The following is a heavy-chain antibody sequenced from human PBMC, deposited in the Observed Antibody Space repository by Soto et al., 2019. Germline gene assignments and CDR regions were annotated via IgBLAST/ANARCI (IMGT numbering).Heavy chain of an antibody. CDR3: ARRGSGSYYDY. D-gene: IGHD1-26*01. CDR1: GFTFSSYA. Sequence: EVQLLESGGGLVQPGGSLRLSCAASGFTFSSYAMRWVRQAPVKGLEWVSATSGSGGSTYYADSAKGRSTISRDNSKNTLDLQMNSLRAEHTAVYYCARRGSGSYYDYWGQGTLVTVSS. CDR2: TSGSGGST. J-gene: IGHJ4*02. V-gene: IGHV3-23*01.